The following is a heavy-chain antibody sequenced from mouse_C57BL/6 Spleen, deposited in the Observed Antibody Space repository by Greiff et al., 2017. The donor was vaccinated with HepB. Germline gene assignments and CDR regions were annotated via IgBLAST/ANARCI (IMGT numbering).Heavy chain of an antibody. J-gene: IGHJ2*01. CDR1: GFTFSDYG. V-gene: IGHV5-17*01. Sequence: EVKLVESGGGLVKPGGSLKLSCAASGFTFSDYGMHWVRQAPEKGLEWVAYISSGSSTIYYADTVKGRFTISRDNAKNTLFLQITSLRSEDTAMYYCARGYDYDLDYWGQGTTLTVSS. CDR3: ARGYDYDLDY. D-gene: IGHD2-4*01. CDR2: ISSGSSTI.